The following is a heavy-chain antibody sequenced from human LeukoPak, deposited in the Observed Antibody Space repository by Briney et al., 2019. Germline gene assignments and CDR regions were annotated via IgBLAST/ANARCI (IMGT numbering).Heavy chain of an antibody. J-gene: IGHJ6*03. D-gene: IGHD5-18*01. V-gene: IGHV4-61*02. Sequence: PSETLSLTCTVSGGSISSGSYYWSWIRQPAGKGLEWIGRIYTSGSTNYNPSLKSRVTISVDTSKNQFSLKLSYVTAADTAVYYCARGTSGYSYGYHYYYYMDVWGKGTTVTISS. CDR1: GGSISSGSYY. CDR2: IYTSGST. CDR3: ARGTSGYSYGYHYYYYMDV.